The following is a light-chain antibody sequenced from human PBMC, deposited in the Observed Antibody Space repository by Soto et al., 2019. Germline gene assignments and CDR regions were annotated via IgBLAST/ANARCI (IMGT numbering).Light chain of an antibody. CDR1: SSDVGGYEY. Sequence: QSVLSQPASVSGSPGQSITISCTGTSSDVGGYEYVSWYQHQPGKAPKLIIYDVTNRPSGVSYRFSGSKSGNTASLTISGIQTEDEADYYCGSITSSSTSVFGTGTKLTVL. V-gene: IGLV2-14*01. CDR2: DVT. CDR3: GSITSSSTSV. J-gene: IGLJ1*01.